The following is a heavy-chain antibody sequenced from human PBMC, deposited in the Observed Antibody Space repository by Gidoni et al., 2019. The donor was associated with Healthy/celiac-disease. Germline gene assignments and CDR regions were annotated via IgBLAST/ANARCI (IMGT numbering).Heavy chain of an antibody. CDR1: GLTVSSYA. Sequence: EVQLLESGGGLVQPGGSLRLSCAASGLTVSSYAMSWVRQAPGKGLEWVSAISGSGGSTYYADSVKGRFTISRDNSKNTLYLQMNSLRAEDTAVYYCAKDYDSSGYYLGYFDYWGQGTLVTVSS. D-gene: IGHD3-22*01. V-gene: IGHV3-23*01. J-gene: IGHJ4*02. CDR2: ISGSGGST. CDR3: AKDYDSSGYYLGYFDY.